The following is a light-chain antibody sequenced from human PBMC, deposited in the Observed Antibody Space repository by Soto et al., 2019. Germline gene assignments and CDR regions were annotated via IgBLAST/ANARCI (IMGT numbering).Light chain of an antibody. CDR3: QSFDISRSGYV. CDR2: ADN. CDR1: SSNIGAGYD. J-gene: IGLJ1*01. V-gene: IGLV1-40*01. Sequence: QSVLTQPPSVSGAPGQRVTISCTGSSSNIGAGYDVHWYQQLPGTAPKLLIYADNSRPSGVPDRFSGSKSGTSASLTITGLQAEDEADYYCQSFDISRSGYVFGTGTKLTVL.